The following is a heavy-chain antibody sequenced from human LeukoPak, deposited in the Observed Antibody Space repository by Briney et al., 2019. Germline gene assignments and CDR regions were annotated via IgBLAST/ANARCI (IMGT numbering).Heavy chain of an antibody. J-gene: IGHJ3*02. CDR1: GGSISCYY. CDR2: IYYSGST. D-gene: IGHD6-13*01. V-gene: IGHV4-59*01. Sequence: SETLTLTCTVSGGSISCYYWSWIRQPPGKGLEWIGYIYYSGSTNYNPSLKSRVTISVDTSKNQFSLKLSSVTAADTAVYYCARDHGSGSRYGDAFDIRGQGTMVTVSS. CDR3: ARDHGSGSRYGDAFDI.